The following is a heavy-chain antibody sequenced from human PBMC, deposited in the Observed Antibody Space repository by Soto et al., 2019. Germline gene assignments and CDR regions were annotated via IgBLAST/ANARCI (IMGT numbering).Heavy chain of an antibody. CDR2: IIPIFRTP. J-gene: IGHJ5*02. V-gene: IGHV1-69*01. CDR1: GVTFSSFA. CDR3: ARSPGSGFRPGTPRFNWFDP. D-gene: IGHD5-12*01. Sequence: QVQLVQSGAEVKQPGSSVKVSCQASGVTFSSFAISWVRQAPGQGLEWMGGIIPIFRTPNYAQNFQGRVTITADESTSSVYMELSRLRSEDTAVYYWARSPGSGFRPGTPRFNWFDPWGQGTLVTVSS.